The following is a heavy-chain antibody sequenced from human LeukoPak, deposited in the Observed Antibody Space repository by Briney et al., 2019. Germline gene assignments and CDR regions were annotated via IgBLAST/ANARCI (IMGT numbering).Heavy chain of an antibody. CDR1: GGSISSYY. Sequence: TSETLSLTCTVSGGSISSYYWNWIRQPAGKGLEWIGRIYTSGSTNYNPSLKSRLTMSVDTSKNQFSLKLSSVTAADTAVYYCARGEVGPTTYFLYWGQGTLVTVSS. J-gene: IGHJ1*01. CDR2: IYTSGST. V-gene: IGHV4-4*07. D-gene: IGHD1-26*01. CDR3: ARGEVGPTTYFLY.